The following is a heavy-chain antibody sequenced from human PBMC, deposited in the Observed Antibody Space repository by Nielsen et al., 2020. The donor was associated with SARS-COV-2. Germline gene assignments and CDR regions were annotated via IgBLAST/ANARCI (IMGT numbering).Heavy chain of an antibody. Sequence: GESLKISCAASGFTFSKAWMSWVRQAAGKGLDWVSVIYTDGSTSHADSVKGRFTISRDNSKNTLYLQMNSLRAEDTAVYYCARDNWGRMDVWGQGTTVTVSS. J-gene: IGHJ6*02. CDR1: GFTFSKAW. CDR3: ARDNWGRMDV. V-gene: IGHV3-66*01. D-gene: IGHD7-27*01. CDR2: IYTDGST.